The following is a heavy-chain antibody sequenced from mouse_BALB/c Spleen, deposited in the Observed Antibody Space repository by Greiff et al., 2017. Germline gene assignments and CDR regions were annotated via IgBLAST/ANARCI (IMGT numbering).Heavy chain of an antibody. V-gene: IGHV2-6-7*01. Sequence: VKLQESGPGLVAPSQSLSITCTVSGFSLTGYGVNWVRQPPGKGLEWLGMIWGDGSTDYNSALKSRLSISKDNSKSQVFLKMNSLQANDTAIYYCARKGGNYEMDYWGQGTSVTVAS. CDR2: IWGDGST. D-gene: IGHD2-1*01. CDR3: ARKGGNYEMDY. CDR1: GFSLTGYG. J-gene: IGHJ4*01.